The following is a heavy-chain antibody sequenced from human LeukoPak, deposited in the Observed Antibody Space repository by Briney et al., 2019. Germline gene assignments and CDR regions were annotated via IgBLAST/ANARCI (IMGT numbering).Heavy chain of an antibody. CDR2: IRSKADSYTT. CDR1: GFTFSDHY. J-gene: IGHJ4*02. D-gene: IGHD3-22*01. V-gene: IGHV3-72*01. Sequence: GGSLRLSCAASGFTFSDHYMDWVRQAPGKGLEWVGRIRSKADSYTTEYAASVKGRFTISRDDSKNSLYLQMNSLKTEDTAVYFCARLYPDSSGYYRDYWGQGTLVTASS. CDR3: ARLYPDSSGYYRDY.